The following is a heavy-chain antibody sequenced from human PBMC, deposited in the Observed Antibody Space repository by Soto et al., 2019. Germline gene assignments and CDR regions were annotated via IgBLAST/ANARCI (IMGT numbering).Heavy chain of an antibody. CDR1: GYTFTSSA. Sequence: ASVKVSCKASGYTFTSSAMHWVRQAPGQRLEWMGWINAGNGNTKYSQKFQGRVTITRDTSASTAYMELSSLRSEDTAVYYCARVTSSSYYYYGMDVWGQGTTVTVSS. CDR3: ARVTSSSYYYYGMDV. V-gene: IGHV1-3*01. CDR2: INAGNGNT. J-gene: IGHJ6*02. D-gene: IGHD6-6*01.